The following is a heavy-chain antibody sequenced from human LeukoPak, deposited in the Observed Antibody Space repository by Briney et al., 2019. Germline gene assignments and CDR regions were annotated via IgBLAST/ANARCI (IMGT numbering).Heavy chain of an antibody. CDR3: ARRGTYYYMDV. D-gene: IGHD3/OR15-3a*01. Sequence: GSLRLSCAASGFTFSSYAMSWIRQPPGKGLEWIGEINHSGSTNYNPSLKSRVTISVDTSKNQFSLKLSSVTAADTAVYYCARRGTYYYMDVWGKGTTVTISS. V-gene: IGHV4-34*01. CDR2: INHSGST. CDR1: GFTFSSYA. J-gene: IGHJ6*03.